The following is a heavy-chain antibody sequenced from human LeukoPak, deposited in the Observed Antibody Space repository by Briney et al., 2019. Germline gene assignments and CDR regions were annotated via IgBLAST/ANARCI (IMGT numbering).Heavy chain of an antibody. CDR1: GGTFSSYA. Sequence: SVKVSCKASGGTFSSYAISWVRQAPGQGLVWMGGIIPIFGTANYAQKFQGRVTITADESTSTAYMELSSLRSEDTAVYYCAREQSRDYDILTGYYDAFDIWGQGTMVTVSS. D-gene: IGHD3-9*01. CDR2: IIPIFGTA. V-gene: IGHV1-69*13. CDR3: AREQSRDYDILTGYYDAFDI. J-gene: IGHJ3*02.